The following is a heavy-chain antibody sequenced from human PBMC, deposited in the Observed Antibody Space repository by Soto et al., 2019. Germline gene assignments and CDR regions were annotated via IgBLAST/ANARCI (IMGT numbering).Heavy chain of an antibody. CDR2: IYHSGST. CDR1: GDSISSGGYS. CDR3: ARDPGSGSYYGWFDP. D-gene: IGHD3-10*01. J-gene: IGHJ5*02. Sequence: PSATLSLTCAVSGDSISSGGYSWSWIRQPPGKGLEWIGYIYHSGSTYYNPSLKSRVTISVYRSKNQFSLKLSSVTAADTAVYYCARDPGSGSYYGWFDPWGQGTLVTVS. V-gene: IGHV4-30-2*01.